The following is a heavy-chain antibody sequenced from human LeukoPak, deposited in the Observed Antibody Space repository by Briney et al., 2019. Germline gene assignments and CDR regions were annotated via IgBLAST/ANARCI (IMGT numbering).Heavy chain of an antibody. D-gene: IGHD6-19*01. CDR2: ISSTGGTI. J-gene: IGHJ4*02. CDR1: GFPFSDYY. Sequence: GGALRLSCAASGFPFSDYYMSWVRQAPGEGREWGSYISSTGGTIYYADSVKGRFTISRDNSKNTLYLQMNSLRAEDTAVYYCARRSGIAVAGAFDSWGPGTPGTVSS. CDR3: ARRSGIAVAGAFDS. V-gene: IGHV3-11*01.